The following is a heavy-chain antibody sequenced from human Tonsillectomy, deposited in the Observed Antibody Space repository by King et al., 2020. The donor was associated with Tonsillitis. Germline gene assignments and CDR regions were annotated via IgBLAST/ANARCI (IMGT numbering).Heavy chain of an antibody. CDR1: GGSINSRSYY. CDR2: IYYSGST. Sequence: LQLQESGPGLVKPSETLSLTCNVSGGSINSRSYYWGWIRQPPGKGLEWIGSIYYSGSTYYNPSLKSRVTICVDTSKNPFSLKLSSVIAADTAVYYCARLTSYYGDYGKKKYYFDYWGQGTLVTVSS. V-gene: IGHV4-39*01. D-gene: IGHD4-17*01. J-gene: IGHJ4*02. CDR3: ARLTSYYGDYGKKKYYFDY.